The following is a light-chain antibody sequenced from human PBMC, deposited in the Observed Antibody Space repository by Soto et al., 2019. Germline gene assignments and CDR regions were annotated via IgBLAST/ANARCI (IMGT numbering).Light chain of an antibody. CDR2: DAS. CDR3: QQYNSYSWT. V-gene: IGKV1-5*01. CDR1: QTIGNW. J-gene: IGKJ1*01. Sequence: DIQMTQSPSTLSASVGDRVTITCRASQTIGNWLAWYQQKPGKAPKLLIYDASSLESGVPSRFSGSGSGTESTLTISSLQPDDFATYYCQQYNSYSWTFGQGTKVDIK.